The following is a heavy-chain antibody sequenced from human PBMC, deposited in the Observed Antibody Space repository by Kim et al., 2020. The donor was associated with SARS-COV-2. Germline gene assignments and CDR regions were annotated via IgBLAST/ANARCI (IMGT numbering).Heavy chain of an antibody. Sequence: GGSLRLTCAASGFTVSSNYMSWVRQAPGKGLEWVSVIYIDGNTYYADSVKGRFTISRDNSKNTLFLQMDSLRADDTAVYYCAREGGRRYSSHGGFFDCWGQGALVTVSS. V-gene: IGHV3-53*01. CDR3: AREGGRRYSSHGGFFDC. D-gene: IGHD5-18*01. CDR2: IYIDGNT. J-gene: IGHJ4*02. CDR1: GFTVSSNY.